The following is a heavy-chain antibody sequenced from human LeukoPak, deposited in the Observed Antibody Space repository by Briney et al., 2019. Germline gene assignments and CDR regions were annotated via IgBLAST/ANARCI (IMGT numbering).Heavy chain of an antibody. CDR1: GGSITSTNW. CDR3: SRENGAFSPFGY. V-gene: IGHV4-4*02. D-gene: IGHD2-8*01. J-gene: IGHJ4*02. CDR2: VSLSGLT. Sequence: SGTLSLTCGVSGGSITSTNWWSWVRQPPGQGLEWIGEVSLSGLTNYNPSLSSRVIMALDTSKNHLSLHLTSVTAADTAVYYCSRENGAFSPFGYWGQGYLVTVLS.